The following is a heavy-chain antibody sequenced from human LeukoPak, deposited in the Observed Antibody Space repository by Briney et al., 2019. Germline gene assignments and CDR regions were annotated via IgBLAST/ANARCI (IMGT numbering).Heavy chain of an antibody. D-gene: IGHD3-10*01. J-gene: IGHJ4*02. CDR2: ISGSGSST. Sequence: GGSLRLSCAASGFTFSYYAMSWVRQAPGKGLEWVSSISGSGSSTCYADSVKGRFTISRDNSKNTLYLQMNSLRAEDTAVYYCTKDQRGYGCIVDYWGQGTLVTISS. CDR3: TKDQRGYGCIVDY. CDR1: GFTFSYYA. V-gene: IGHV3-23*01.